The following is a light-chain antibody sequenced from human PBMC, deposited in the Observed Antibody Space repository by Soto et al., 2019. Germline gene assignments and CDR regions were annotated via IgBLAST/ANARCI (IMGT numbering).Light chain of an antibody. CDR2: DVT. Sequence: QSALTQPASVSGSPGQSITISCTGTSSDVGAYNFVSWYQQHPGRAPKLMIYDVTYRPSGVSSRFSGSKYGTTASLTISGLQIEDEADYYCCSYADSNSDVFGTGTKLTVL. J-gene: IGLJ1*01. V-gene: IGLV2-14*03. CDR1: SSDVGAYNF. CDR3: CSYADSNSDV.